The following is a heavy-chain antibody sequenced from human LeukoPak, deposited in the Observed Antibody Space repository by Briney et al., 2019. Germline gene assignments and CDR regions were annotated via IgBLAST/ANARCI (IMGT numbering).Heavy chain of an antibody. CDR1: GGSISVPGYS. CDR2: IYHSGNT. CDR3: ARDRNIVVVPAAIMGQLYYYYGMDV. Sequence: SETLSLTCAVSGGSISVPGYSWSWIRQPPGKGLEWIGCIYHSGNTYYNPSLKSRVTISVDTSKNQFSLKLSSVTAADTAVYYCARDRNIVVVPAAIMGQLYYYYGMDVWGQGTTVTVSS. D-gene: IGHD2-2*02. V-gene: IGHV4-30-2*05. J-gene: IGHJ6*02.